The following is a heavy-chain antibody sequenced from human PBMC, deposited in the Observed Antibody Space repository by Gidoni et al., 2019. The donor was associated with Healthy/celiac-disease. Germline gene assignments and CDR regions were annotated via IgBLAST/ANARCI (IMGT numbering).Heavy chain of an antibody. D-gene: IGHD6-6*01. CDR2: ISWNSGSI. J-gene: IGHJ3*02. CDR3: AKDFEYSSSSAYHDAFDI. Sequence: EVQLVESGGGLVQPGRSLRFPCDASGFTFDDYAMHWVRQAPGNGLEWVSGISWNSGSIGYADSVKGRFTISRDNAKNSLYLQMNSLRAEDTALYYCAKDFEYSSSSAYHDAFDIWGQGTMVTVSS. CDR1: GFTFDDYA. V-gene: IGHV3-9*01.